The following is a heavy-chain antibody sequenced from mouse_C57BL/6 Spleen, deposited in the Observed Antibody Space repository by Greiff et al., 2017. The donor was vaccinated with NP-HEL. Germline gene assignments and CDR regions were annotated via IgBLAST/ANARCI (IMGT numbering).Heavy chain of an antibody. D-gene: IGHD3-2*02. CDR1: GFTFSSYA. V-gene: IGHV5-4*01. CDR3: ARETAQAFAY. CDR2: ISDGGSYT. Sequence: EVKVVESGGGLVKPGGSLKLSCAASGFTFSSYAMSWVRQTPEKRLEWVATISDGGSYTYYPDNVKGRFTISRDNAKNNLYLQMSHLKSEDTAMYYCARETAQAFAYWGQGTLVTVSA. J-gene: IGHJ3*01.